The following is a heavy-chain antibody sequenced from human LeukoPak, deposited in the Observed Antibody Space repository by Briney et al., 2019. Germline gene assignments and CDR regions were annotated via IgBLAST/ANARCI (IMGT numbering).Heavy chain of an antibody. CDR3: ARAGYCSRGICYSFDY. Sequence: GGSLRLSCTASGFTFSDYYMSWVRQAPGKGLEWVSYISNSGRTIYYADSVKGRFTISRDNAKNSLYLQMDSLRAGDAAVYYCARAGYCSRGICYSFDYWGQGTLVTVSS. CDR2: ISNSGRTI. CDR1: GFTFSDYY. J-gene: IGHJ4*02. D-gene: IGHD2-15*01. V-gene: IGHV3-11*01.